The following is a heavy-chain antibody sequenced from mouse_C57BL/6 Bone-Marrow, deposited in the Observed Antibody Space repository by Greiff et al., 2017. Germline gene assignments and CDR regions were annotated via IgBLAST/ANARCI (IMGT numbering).Heavy chain of an antibody. CDR1: GFTFSSYT. D-gene: IGHD3-3*01. CDR3: ARPGTGYAMDY. Sequence: VQLKESGGGLVKPGGSLKLSCAASGFTFSSYTMSWVRQTPEKRLEWVATISGGGGNTYYPDSVKGRFTISRDNAKNTLYLQMSSLRSEDTALYYCARPGTGYAMDYWGQGTSVTVSS. J-gene: IGHJ4*01. CDR2: ISGGGGNT. V-gene: IGHV5-9*01.